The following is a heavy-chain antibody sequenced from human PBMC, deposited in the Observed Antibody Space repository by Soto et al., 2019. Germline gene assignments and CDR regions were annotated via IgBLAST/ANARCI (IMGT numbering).Heavy chain of an antibody. J-gene: IGHJ4*02. V-gene: IGHV4-30-4*01. Sequence: PWETLSLTCTVSGGSISSGDYYWSWIRQPPGKGLEWIGYIYYSGSTYYNPSLKSRVTISVDTSKNQFSLKLSSVTAADTAVYYCARSPGLELGTFDYWGQGTLVTVSS. CDR2: IYYSGST. D-gene: IGHD7-27*01. CDR1: GGSISSGDYY. CDR3: ARSPGLELGTFDY.